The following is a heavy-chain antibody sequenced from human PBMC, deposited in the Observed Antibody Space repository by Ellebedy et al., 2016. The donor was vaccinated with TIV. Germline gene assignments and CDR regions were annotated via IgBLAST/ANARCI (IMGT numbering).Heavy chain of an antibody. Sequence: MPSETLSLTCTLSGGSISGYYSSWIRQPPGKGLEWIGYIYSSGSTNYDPSLQSRVTMSVDTSKNQFSLHLSSVTAADTAVYYCATGHLTYYDILTGLSGRSFDYWGQGTLVTVSS. V-gene: IGHV4-59*01. D-gene: IGHD3-9*01. J-gene: IGHJ4*02. CDR2: IYSSGST. CDR1: GGSISGYY. CDR3: ATGHLTYYDILTGLSGRSFDY.